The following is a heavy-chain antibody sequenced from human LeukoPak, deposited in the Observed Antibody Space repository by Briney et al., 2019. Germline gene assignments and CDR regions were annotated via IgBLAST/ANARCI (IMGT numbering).Heavy chain of an antibody. CDR3: ARGGELNFDY. J-gene: IGHJ4*02. Sequence: PSETLSLTCTVSGGSISSYSWSWIRQPPGKGLEWIGYIYHSGSTYYNPSLKSRVTISVDRSKNQFSLKLSSVTAADTAVYYCARGGELNFDYWGQGTLVTVSS. D-gene: IGHD1-26*01. CDR1: GGSISSYS. V-gene: IGHV4-30-2*01. CDR2: IYHSGST.